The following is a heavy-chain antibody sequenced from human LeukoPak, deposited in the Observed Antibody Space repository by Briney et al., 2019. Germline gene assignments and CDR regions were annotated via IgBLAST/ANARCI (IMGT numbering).Heavy chain of an antibody. CDR1: GGSVSSGSYY. J-gene: IGHJ3*02. CDR2: INLSGST. V-gene: IGHV4-61*01. D-gene: IGHD4-17*01. CDR3: ARVNYGDYGMAFDI. Sequence: PSETLSLTCTVSGGSVSSGSYYWSWIRQPPGKGLEWIGEINLSGSTNYNPSLKSRVTISVDTSKNQFSLKLSSVTAADTAVYYCARVNYGDYGMAFDIWGQGTMVTVSS.